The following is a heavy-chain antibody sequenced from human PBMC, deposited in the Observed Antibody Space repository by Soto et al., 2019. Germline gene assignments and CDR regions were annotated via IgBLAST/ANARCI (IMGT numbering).Heavy chain of an antibody. D-gene: IGHD4-17*01. CDR1: GFSIDDFA. Sequence: GWSLRLSCAAPGFSIDDFAMHLVRQAPGKGLEWVSSISWDSGKIGYADSVTGRFYVSRDNAKNSLFLQMSSLKPEDTAFYFCAKDNPGRYGDYEYTWFEPWGKGTLVTVS. CDR3: AKDNPGRYGDYEYTWFEP. CDR2: ISWDSGKI. J-gene: IGHJ5*02. V-gene: IGHV3-9*01.